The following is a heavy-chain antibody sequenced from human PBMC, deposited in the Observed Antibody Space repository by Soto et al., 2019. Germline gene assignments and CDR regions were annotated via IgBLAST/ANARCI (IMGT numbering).Heavy chain of an antibody. Sequence: QVQLVESGGGLVKPGGSLRLSCGASGFTYSDYYMYWIRQAPGKGLEWVSYISSSGSSKYYADSVKGRFTVSRDNPKNPLYMQMTSTRPEDTAVYYCASGPSWGYHYLHVWGKATTVSVSS. V-gene: IGHV3-11*01. J-gene: IGHJ6*03. CDR1: GFTYSDYY. CDR2: ISSSGSSK. D-gene: IGHD7-27*01. CDR3: ASGPSWGYHYLHV.